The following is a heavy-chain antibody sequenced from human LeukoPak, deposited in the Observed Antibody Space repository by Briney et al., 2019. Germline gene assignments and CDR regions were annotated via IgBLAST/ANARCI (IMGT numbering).Heavy chain of an antibody. D-gene: IGHD7-27*01. CDR2: IKPDGSEK. CDR3: ARDPAWGAFDI. V-gene: IGHV3-7*01. J-gene: IGHJ3*02. Sequence: PGGSLRLSCAAPGFTFSNSWMTWLRQAPKKGLESVASIKPDGSEKYYVDSVKGRFTISRDNAKNSLYLQMNSLRAEDTALYYCARDPAWGAFDIWGQGTMATVSS. CDR1: GFTFSNSW.